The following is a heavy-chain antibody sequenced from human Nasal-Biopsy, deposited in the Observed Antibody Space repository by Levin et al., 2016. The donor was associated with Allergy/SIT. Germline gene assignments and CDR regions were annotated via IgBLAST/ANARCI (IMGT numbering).Heavy chain of an antibody. V-gene: IGHV3-30*18. D-gene: IGHD4-23*01. Sequence: GESLKISCEVSGSNFSTHGVHWVRRAPGKGLEWVAVISYDGSSKFYADSVKGRFTISRDNSKNIVYLQMNGLRPDDTAVFYCAKVETGRSGRNNWFDPWGQGALVTVSA. J-gene: IGHJ5*02. CDR3: AKVETGRSGRNNWFDP. CDR1: GSNFSTHG. CDR2: ISYDGSSK.